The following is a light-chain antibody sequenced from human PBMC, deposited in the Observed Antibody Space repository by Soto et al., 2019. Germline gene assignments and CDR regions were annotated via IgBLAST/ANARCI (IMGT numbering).Light chain of an antibody. CDR3: QQYKSDSQT. Sequence: QSPSTLSASVGDRVTITCRASQSVTTWLAWYQQKPGKAPKLLIYDASSLESGVPSRFSGSGSGTQFTLTIGSLQPDDFATYYCQQYKSDSQTFGQGTKVDIK. J-gene: IGKJ2*01. CDR1: QSVTTW. CDR2: DAS. V-gene: IGKV1-5*01.